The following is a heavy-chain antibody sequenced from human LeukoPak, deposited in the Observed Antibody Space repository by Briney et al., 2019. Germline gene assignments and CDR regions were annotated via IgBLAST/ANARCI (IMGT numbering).Heavy chain of an antibody. CDR2: IIPILGIA. D-gene: IGHD6-13*01. J-gene: IGHJ4*02. CDR3: ARDQHSSSWYPPFDY. Sequence: ASVKVSCKASGGTFSSYAISWVRQAPGQGLEWMGRIIPILGIANYAQKFQGRVTITADKSTSTAYMELSSLRSEDTAVYYCARDQHSSSWYPPFDYWGQGTLVTVSS. V-gene: IGHV1-69*04. CDR1: GGTFSSYA.